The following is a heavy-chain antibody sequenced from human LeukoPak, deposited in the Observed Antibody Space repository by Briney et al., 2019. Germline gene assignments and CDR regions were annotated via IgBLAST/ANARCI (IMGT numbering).Heavy chain of an antibody. V-gene: IGHV3-23*01. CDR2: IGGSGTRT. D-gene: IGHD2-2*03. CDR1: GFTLTTYG. J-gene: IGHJ4*02. Sequence: PGGSLRLSCSASGFTLTTYGMNWVRQAPGKGLEWVSGIGGSGTRTYYADSVKGRFTISRDNSKNTLYLQMNSLRDEDTAVYYCAKDSGWILFDDWGQGTLVTVSS. CDR3: AKDSGWILFDD.